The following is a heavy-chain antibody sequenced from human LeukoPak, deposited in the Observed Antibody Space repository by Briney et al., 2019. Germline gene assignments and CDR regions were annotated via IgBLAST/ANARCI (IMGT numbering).Heavy chain of an antibody. CDR2: ISSNGGST. V-gene: IGHV3-64*01. CDR1: GFTFSSYA. Sequence: GGSLRLSCAASGFTFSSYAMHWVRQAPGKGLEYVSAISSNGGSTYYANSVKGRFTISRDNSKNTLYLQMGSLRAEDMAVYYCAKCLGAARRYYYYYYMDVWGKGTTVTVSS. D-gene: IGHD6-6*01. CDR3: AKCLGAARRYYYYYYMDV. J-gene: IGHJ6*03.